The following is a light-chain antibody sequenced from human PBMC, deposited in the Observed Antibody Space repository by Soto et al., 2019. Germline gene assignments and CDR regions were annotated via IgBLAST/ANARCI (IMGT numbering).Light chain of an antibody. CDR3: TSYATGDTFP. J-gene: IGLJ2*01. Sequence: QSALTQPPSAAGSPGHSVTISCTGTSRDVGGYNWVSWYQHHPGKVPKLLIYEVDKRPSGVPDRFSGSKSGNTAALTVSGLQVEDEADYYCTSYATGDTFPFVGGTKLTVL. CDR2: EVD. V-gene: IGLV2-8*01. CDR1: SRDVGGYNW.